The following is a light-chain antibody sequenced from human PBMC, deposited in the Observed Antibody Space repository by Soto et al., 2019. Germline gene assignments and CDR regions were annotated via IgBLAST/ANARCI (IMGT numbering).Light chain of an antibody. CDR3: QQRSKWPLT. CDR2: DAS. V-gene: IGKV3-11*01. J-gene: IGKJ4*01. Sequence: EIVLTQSPATLSLSPGERATLSCRASQSVSSYLAWYQQKAGQAPRLLIYDASNRATDIPARFSGSGSGTDFTLTISSLEPEDFAIYYCQQRSKWPLTFGGGTKVEIK. CDR1: QSVSSY.